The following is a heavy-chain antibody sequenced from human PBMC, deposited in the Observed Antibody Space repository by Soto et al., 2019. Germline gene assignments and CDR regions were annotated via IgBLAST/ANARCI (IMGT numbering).Heavy chain of an antibody. Sequence: PGGSLRLSCAASGFTFSSYGMHWVRQAPGKGLEWVAVIWYDGSNKYYADSVKGRFTISRDNSKNTLYLQMNSLRAEDTAVYYCARTSCSSTSCYAYYYYYMDVWGKGTTVTVSS. J-gene: IGHJ6*03. V-gene: IGHV3-33*01. CDR3: ARTSCSSTSCYAYYYYYMDV. CDR1: GFTFSSYG. CDR2: IWYDGSNK. D-gene: IGHD2-2*01.